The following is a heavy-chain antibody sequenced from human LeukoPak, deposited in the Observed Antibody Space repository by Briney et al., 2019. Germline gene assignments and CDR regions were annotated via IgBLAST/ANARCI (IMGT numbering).Heavy chain of an antibody. V-gene: IGHV3-48*01. Sequence: GGSLRLSCAASGFTFSSYAMNWVRQAPGRGLEWVSYIGPSGTAIYYADSVKGRFTISRDNARNSLFLQMNSLRAEDTAVYYCARDQHILTGYYAFDFDYWGQGTLVTVSS. J-gene: IGHJ4*02. CDR2: IGPSGTAI. CDR3: ARDQHILTGYYAFDFDY. D-gene: IGHD3-9*01. CDR1: GFTFSSYA.